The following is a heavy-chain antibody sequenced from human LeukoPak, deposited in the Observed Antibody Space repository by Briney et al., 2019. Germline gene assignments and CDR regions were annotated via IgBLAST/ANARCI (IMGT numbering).Heavy chain of an antibody. CDR3: AREFAVTSGYFDY. Sequence: SETLSLTCTVSGGSISSYYWGSIRQPPGKGLEWIGYIYYSGSTNYNPSLKSRVTISVDTSKNQFSLKLSSVTAADTAVYYCAREFAVTSGYFDYWGQGTLVTVSS. CDR1: GGSISSYY. D-gene: IGHD3-22*01. CDR2: IYYSGST. J-gene: IGHJ4*02. V-gene: IGHV4-59*01.